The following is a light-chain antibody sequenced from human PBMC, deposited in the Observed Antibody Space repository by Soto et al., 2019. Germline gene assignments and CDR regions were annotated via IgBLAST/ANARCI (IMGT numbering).Light chain of an antibody. CDR1: QSVLYSSNNKNY. Sequence: DIVLTQSPDSLAVSLGERATINCKSSQSVLYSSNNKNYLAWYQQKPGQPPKLLIYWATIRESGVPDRFSGSGSGTDFTLTISSLQAEDVAVYYCQEYYTPRETFGHGTKVEIK. J-gene: IGKJ1*01. CDR3: QEYYTPRET. CDR2: WAT. V-gene: IGKV4-1*01.